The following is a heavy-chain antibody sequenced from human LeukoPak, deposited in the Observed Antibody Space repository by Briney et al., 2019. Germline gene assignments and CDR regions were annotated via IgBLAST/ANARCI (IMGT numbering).Heavy chain of an antibody. CDR3: AKGGPFYCSSTSCYALDY. D-gene: IGHD2-2*01. CDR1: GFTFTTYA. Sequence: GGSLRLSCAASGFTFTTYAMSWVRQAPGKGLEWVSAISGSGGSTYYADSVKGRFTISRDNSKNTLYLQMNSLRAEDTAVYYCAKGGPFYCSSTSCYALDYWGQGTLVTVSS. CDR2: ISGSGGST. J-gene: IGHJ4*02. V-gene: IGHV3-23*01.